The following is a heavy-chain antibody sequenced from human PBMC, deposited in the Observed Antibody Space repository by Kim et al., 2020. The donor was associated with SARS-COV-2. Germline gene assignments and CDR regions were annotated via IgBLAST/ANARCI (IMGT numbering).Heavy chain of an antibody. J-gene: IGHJ4*02. V-gene: IGHV3-9*01. CDR1: GFTFDDYA. Sequence: GGSLRLSCAASGFTFDDYAMHWVRQAPGKGLEWVSGISWNRGSIGYADSVKGRFTISRDNAKDSLYLQMNSLRAEDTALYYCAKDFRSGGYWGQGTLVTVSS. CDR3: AKDFRSGGY. CDR2: ISWNRGSI. D-gene: IGHD1-26*01.